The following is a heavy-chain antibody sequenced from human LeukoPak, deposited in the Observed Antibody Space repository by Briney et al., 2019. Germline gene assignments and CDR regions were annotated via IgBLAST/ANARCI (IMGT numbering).Heavy chain of an antibody. J-gene: IGHJ5*02. CDR1: GTSITSYH. V-gene: IGHV4-59*08. CDR3: ARHEAWFDP. CDR2: YSGST. Sequence: SETLSLTCTVSGTSITSYHWSWIRQPPGKRLEWIGSYSGSTNYNPSLKSRVTISVDTSKNQFSLKLSSVTAADTAVYYCARHEAWFDPWGQGTLVTVSS.